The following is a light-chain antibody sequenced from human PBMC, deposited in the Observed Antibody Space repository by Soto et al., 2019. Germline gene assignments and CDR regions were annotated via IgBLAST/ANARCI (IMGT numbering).Light chain of an antibody. CDR2: SAS. V-gene: IGKV3-15*01. CDR3: QQYYTWPLGT. Sequence: EILMAQSPATLSVSPGERATLSCRASQNVITNLAWYQQRPGHTPRLLIYSASTRVTGIPDRFSGSGSGTESTLTISSLQSEDFAVYYCQQYYTWPLGTFGQGTKVEIK. CDR1: QNVITN. J-gene: IGKJ1*01.